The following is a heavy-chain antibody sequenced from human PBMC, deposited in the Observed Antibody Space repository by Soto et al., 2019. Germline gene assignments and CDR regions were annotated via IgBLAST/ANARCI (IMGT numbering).Heavy chain of an antibody. V-gene: IGHV3-15*01. J-gene: IGHJ6*03. CDR2: IKSKTDGGTT. CDR3: TTEYGDWTRYYYYYYMDV. D-gene: IGHD4-17*01. CDR1: GFTFSNAW. Sequence: GGSLRLSCAASGFTFSNAWMSWVRQAPGKGLEWVGRIKSKTDGGTTDYAAPVKGRFTISRDDSKNTLYLQMNSMKTEDTAVYYCTTEYGDWTRYYYYYYMDVWGKGTKVTVSS.